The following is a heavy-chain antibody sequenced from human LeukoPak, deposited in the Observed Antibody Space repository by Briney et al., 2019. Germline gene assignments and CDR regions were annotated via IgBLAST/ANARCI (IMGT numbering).Heavy chain of an antibody. CDR1: GYTFTSYG. D-gene: IGHD3-22*01. CDR2: MNPNSGNT. V-gene: IGHV1-8*02. CDR3: ARVGWLLRRALGY. J-gene: IGHJ4*02. Sequence: GASVKVSCKASGYTFTSYGISWVRQATGQGLEWMGWMNPNSGNTGYAQKFQGRVTMTRNTSISTAYMELSSLRSEDTAVYYCARVGWLLRRALGYWGQGTLVTVSS.